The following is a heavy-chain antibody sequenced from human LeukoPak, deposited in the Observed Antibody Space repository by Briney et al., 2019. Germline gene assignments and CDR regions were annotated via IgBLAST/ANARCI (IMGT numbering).Heavy chain of an antibody. D-gene: IGHD6-19*01. CDR1: GGSFSSYY. V-gene: IGHV4-39*01. Sequence: PSETLSLTCAVYGGSFSSYYWGWIRQPPGKGLEWIGSIYYSGSTYYNPSLKSRVTISVDTSKNQFSLKLSSVTAADTAVYYCARYSSGWSTLDYWGQGTLVTVSS. CDR2: IYYSGST. CDR3: ARYSSGWSTLDY. J-gene: IGHJ4*02.